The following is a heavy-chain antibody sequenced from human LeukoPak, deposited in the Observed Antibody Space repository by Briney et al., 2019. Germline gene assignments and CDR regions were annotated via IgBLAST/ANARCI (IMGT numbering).Heavy chain of an antibody. V-gene: IGHV3-23*01. Sequence: GGSLRLSCVASGFPFRSYAMTWVRQTPGKGLESVSVITDDEDTYYADSVKGRFTISRDNSQDTVFLQMNSLRVEDTAVYYCAKVDYWSPENYFDSWGQGTLVTVSS. CDR3: AKVDYWSPENYFDS. D-gene: IGHD1-1*01. CDR1: GFPFRSYA. J-gene: IGHJ4*02. CDR2: ITDDEDT.